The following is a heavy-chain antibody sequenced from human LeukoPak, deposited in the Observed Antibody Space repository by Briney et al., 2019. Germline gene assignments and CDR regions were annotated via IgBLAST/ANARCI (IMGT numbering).Heavy chain of an antibody. CDR1: GFTFSSYW. CDR3: AREGSGWYYFDY. Sequence: GGSLRLSCAASGFTFSSYWMHWVRQAPGKVLVWVSRINSDGSSTSYADSVKGRFTISRDNAENTLYLQMNSLRAEDTAVYYCAREGSGWYYFDYWGQGTLVTVSS. CDR2: INSDGSST. J-gene: IGHJ4*02. D-gene: IGHD6-19*01. V-gene: IGHV3-74*01.